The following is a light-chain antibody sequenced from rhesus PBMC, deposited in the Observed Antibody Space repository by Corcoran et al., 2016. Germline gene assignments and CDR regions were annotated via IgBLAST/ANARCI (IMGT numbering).Light chain of an antibody. Sequence: DIQMTQSPSSLSASVGDTVTITCRASQGINKYLAWYQQKPGKAPRPLIYDASTLESGVPSRFSGIGSGTEFTRTITSLQPEEFATYYCQQHDSYPTFGQGTKVEIK. CDR2: DAS. CDR3: QQHDSYPT. CDR1: QGINKY. J-gene: IGKJ1*01. V-gene: IGKV1S14*01.